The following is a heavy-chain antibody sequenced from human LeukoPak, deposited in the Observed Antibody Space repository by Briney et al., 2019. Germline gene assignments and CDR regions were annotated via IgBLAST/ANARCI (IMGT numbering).Heavy chain of an antibody. D-gene: IGHD4-17*01. Sequence: GASLKISCKGSGSSFTSYWIGWVRQMPGKGLEWMGIIYPGDSDTRYSPSFQGQVFISADKSISTAYLQWSSLKASDTAMYYCARLGDLYGDYGIHDYWGQGTLVTVSS. CDR3: ARLGDLYGDYGIHDY. V-gene: IGHV5-51*01. CDR2: IYPGDSDT. J-gene: IGHJ4*02. CDR1: GSSFTSYW.